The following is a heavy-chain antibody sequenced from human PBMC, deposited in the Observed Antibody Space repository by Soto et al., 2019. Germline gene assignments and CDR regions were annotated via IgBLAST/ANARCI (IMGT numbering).Heavy chain of an antibody. CDR2: IDHSGTT. CDR1: GGSIGSTSYS. J-gene: IGHJ6*02. Sequence: LQASGSLLVKPSQTLSLTCAVSGGSIGSTSYSWSWVRQPSGKGLQWIGYIDHSGTTYYSPSLRGRVTISVARSKNQLSLRVTSVTAADTAVYYFARVVVGSSRVRGTTNLVTANRDYYGLDVWGQGTTVTVSS. V-gene: IGHV4-30-2*01. CDR3: ARVVVGSSRVRGTTNLVTANRDYYGLDV. D-gene: IGHD2-21*02.